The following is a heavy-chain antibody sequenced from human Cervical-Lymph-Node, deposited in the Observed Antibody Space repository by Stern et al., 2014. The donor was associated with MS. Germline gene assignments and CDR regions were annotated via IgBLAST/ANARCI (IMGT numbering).Heavy chain of an antibody. J-gene: IGHJ4*02. Sequence: MQLVESGGGVVQPGRSLRLSCAASGFTFGSFGMHWVRQAPGKGPEWVAFIWYDGSNKYYADSVKGRFSISRDKSKNTLYLQMNSLRAEDTAVYYCARGDSTSPLEYWGQGTLVTVSS. CDR2: IWYDGSNK. V-gene: IGHV3-33*01. CDR1: GFTFGSFG. CDR3: ARGDSTSPLEY. D-gene: IGHD2-2*01.